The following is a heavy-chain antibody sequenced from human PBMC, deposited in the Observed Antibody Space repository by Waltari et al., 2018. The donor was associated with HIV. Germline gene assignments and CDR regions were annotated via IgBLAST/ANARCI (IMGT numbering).Heavy chain of an antibody. V-gene: IGHV3-21*01. J-gene: IGHJ6*02. CDR1: GFTFSSYS. Sequence: EVQLVESGGGLVKPGGSLRLSCAASGFTFSSYSMNWVRQAPGKGLEWVSSISSSSSYIYYADSVKGRFTISRDNAKNSLYLQMNNLRAEDTAVYYCARDISYYYGMDVWGQGTTVTVSS. CDR2: ISSSSSYI. D-gene: IGHD3-9*01. CDR3: ARDISYYYGMDV.